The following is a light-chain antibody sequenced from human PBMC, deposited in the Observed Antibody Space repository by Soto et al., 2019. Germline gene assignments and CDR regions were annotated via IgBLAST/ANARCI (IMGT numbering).Light chain of an antibody. Sequence: DIQMTQSPSYLSASVGDRVTITCRASQTILTYLHWYQQKPGKAPKHLIYAASSLQSGVPSRFSGGGSATDFTLTISSLQPEDFATYYCQQSFSTTWTFGHGTKVEIK. CDR1: QTILTY. V-gene: IGKV1-39*01. CDR3: QQSFSTTWT. J-gene: IGKJ1*01. CDR2: AAS.